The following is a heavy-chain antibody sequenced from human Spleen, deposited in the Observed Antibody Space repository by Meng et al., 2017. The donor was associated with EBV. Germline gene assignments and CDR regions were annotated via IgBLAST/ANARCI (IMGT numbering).Heavy chain of an antibody. CDR2: VYFSGST. Sequence: QVQLKRWGTGLLKPSETLSLTCTVSGASISTGSYYWTWIRQTPGKGLEWLGYVYFSGSTNYNPSLKSRVTMSIDTSKNQFSLNLRSATAADAAVYFCARGGYGTNYFDPWGQGTLVTVSS. J-gene: IGHJ5*02. CDR3: ARGGYGTNYFDP. V-gene: IGHV4-61*01. CDR1: GASISTGSYY. D-gene: IGHD4/OR15-4a*01.